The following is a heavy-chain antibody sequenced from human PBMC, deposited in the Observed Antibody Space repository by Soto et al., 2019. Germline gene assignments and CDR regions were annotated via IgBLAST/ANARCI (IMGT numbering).Heavy chain of an antibody. CDR3: AFIAAAGDPFDP. J-gene: IGHJ5*02. Sequence: ASVKLSCKASGYTFTSYYMHWVRQAPGQGLEWMGIINPSGGSTSYAQKFQGRVTMTRDTSTSTVYMELSSLRSEDTAVYYCAFIAAAGDPFDPWGQGTLVTVSS. D-gene: IGHD6-13*01. CDR2: INPSGGST. CDR1: GYTFTSYY. V-gene: IGHV1-46*03.